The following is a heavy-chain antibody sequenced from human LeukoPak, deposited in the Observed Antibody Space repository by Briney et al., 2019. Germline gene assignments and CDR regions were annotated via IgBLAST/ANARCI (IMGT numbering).Heavy chain of an antibody. CDR1: GYTLTELS. Sequence: ASVNVSCKVSGYTLTELSMHWVRQAPGKGLEWMGGFDPEDGETIYAQKFQGRVTMTEDTSTDTAYMELSSLRSEDTAVYYCATASMTTVTTVDYYYYGMDVWGQGTTVTVSS. D-gene: IGHD4-17*01. CDR2: FDPEDGET. V-gene: IGHV1-24*01. CDR3: ATASMTTVTTVDYYYYGMDV. J-gene: IGHJ6*02.